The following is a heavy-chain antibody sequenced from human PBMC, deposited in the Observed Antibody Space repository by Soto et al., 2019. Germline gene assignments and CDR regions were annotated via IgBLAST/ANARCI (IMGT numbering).Heavy chain of an antibody. J-gene: IGHJ4*02. CDR3: ARVGRDGYNYDY. V-gene: IGHV1-69*06. CDR2: IIPIFGTA. Sequence: ASVKVSCKASGGTFSSYAISWVRQAPGQGLEWMGGIIPIFGTANYAQKFQGRVTITADKSTSTAYMELSSLRSEDTAVYYCARVGRDGYNYDYWGQGTLVTVSS. D-gene: IGHD5-12*01. CDR1: GGTFSSYA.